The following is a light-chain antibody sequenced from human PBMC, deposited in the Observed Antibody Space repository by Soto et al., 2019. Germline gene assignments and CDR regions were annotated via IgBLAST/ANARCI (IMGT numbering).Light chain of an antibody. V-gene: IGLV1-51*01. CDR2: DDN. CDR3: GSWDSSLSAYV. CDR1: SSNIGGNS. Sequence: QSVLTQPPSVSAAPGQKVTISCSVGSSNIGGNSVSWYQQLPGTAPKLLIYDDNKRPSGIPDRFSGSKSGTSATLGITGFQTGDEAGYYCGSWDSSLSAYVFGTGTKVTVL. J-gene: IGLJ1*01.